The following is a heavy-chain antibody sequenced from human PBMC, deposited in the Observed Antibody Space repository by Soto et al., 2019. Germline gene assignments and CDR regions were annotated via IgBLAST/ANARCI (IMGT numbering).Heavy chain of an antibody. J-gene: IGHJ3*02. CDR1: GGTFSSYA. Sequence: SVKVSCNASGGTFSSYAISWVRQAPGQGLEWIGGIIPIFGTANYAQKFQGRVTITADESTSTAYMELSSLRSEDTAVYYCARSQSYYYDSSGPPDAFDIWG. V-gene: IGHV1-69*13. CDR3: ARSQSYYYDSSGPPDAFDI. D-gene: IGHD3-22*01. CDR2: IIPIFGTA.